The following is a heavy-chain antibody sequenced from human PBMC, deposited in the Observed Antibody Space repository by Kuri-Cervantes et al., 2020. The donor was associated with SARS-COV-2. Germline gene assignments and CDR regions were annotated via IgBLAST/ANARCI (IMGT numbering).Heavy chain of an antibody. CDR3: ARADGRAGRLVS. D-gene: IGHD3-9*01. CDR2: IYYSGST. CDR1: GGSISSYY. V-gene: IGHV4-59*12. J-gene: IGHJ4*02. Sequence: GSLRLSCTVSGGSISSYYWSWSRQPPGKGLEWTGYIYYSGSTNYNPSLKSRVTISVETSKNPFSLTLSSVTAADTAVYYSARADGRAGRLVSRGQGTLVTVSS.